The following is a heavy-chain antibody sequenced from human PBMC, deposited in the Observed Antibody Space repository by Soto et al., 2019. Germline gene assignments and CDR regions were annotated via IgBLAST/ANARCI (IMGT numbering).Heavy chain of an antibody. J-gene: IGHJ6*03. CDR1: GFTFSSYG. CDR2: IWYDGSNK. V-gene: IGHV3-33*01. CDR3: AREEEGSGTYYYYYYYMDV. D-gene: IGHD6-19*01. Sequence: PGGSLRLSCAASGFTFSSYGMHWVRQAPGKGLEWVAVIWYDGSNKYYADSVKGRFTISRDNSKNTLYLQMNSLRAEDTAVFYCAREEEGSGTYYYYYYYMDVWGKGTTVTVSS.